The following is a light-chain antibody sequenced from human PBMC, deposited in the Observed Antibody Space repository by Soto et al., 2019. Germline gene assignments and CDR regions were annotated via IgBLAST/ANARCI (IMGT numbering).Light chain of an antibody. V-gene: IGLV2-18*02. CDR2: DVN. CDR3: SSFTTSDTYV. Sequence: QSVLTQPLSVSGSPGQSVTISCTGTSADIGSYNRVSWYQQPPGAAPKLMICDVNNRPSGVPERFSGSKSGNTASLTIFGLQAEDEADYYCSSFTTSDTYVFGTGTKVTVL. J-gene: IGLJ1*01. CDR1: SADIGSYNR.